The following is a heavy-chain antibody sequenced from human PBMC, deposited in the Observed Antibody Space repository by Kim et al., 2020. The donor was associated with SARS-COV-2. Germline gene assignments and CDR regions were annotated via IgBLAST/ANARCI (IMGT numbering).Heavy chain of an antibody. J-gene: IGHJ5*02. D-gene: IGHD5-18*01. CDR2: IYYSGST. V-gene: IGHV4-39*01. CDR3: ARQLYGVLRVWIQLWLGWFDP. Sequence: SETLSLTCTVSGGSISSSSYYWGWVRQPPGKGLEWIGSIYYSGSTYYNPSLKSRVTISVDTSKNQFSLKLSSVTAADTAVYYCARQLYGVLRVWIQLWLGWFDPWGQGTLVTVSS. CDR1: GGSISSSSYY.